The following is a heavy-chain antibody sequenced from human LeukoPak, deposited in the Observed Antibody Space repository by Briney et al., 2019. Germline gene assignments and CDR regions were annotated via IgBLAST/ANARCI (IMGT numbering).Heavy chain of an antibody. J-gene: IGHJ4*02. V-gene: IGHV3-30*02. Sequence: GGSLRLSCAASGFTFSSYGMHWVRQAPGKGLEWVAFIRYDGSNKYYADSVKGRFTISRDNSKNTLYLQMNSLRAEATAVYYCAKWARGYSYGLDYWGQGTLVTVSS. CDR1: GFTFSSYG. D-gene: IGHD5-18*01. CDR2: IRYDGSNK. CDR3: AKWARGYSYGLDY.